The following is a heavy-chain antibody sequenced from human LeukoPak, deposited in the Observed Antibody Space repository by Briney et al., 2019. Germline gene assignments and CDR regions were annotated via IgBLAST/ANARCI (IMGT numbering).Heavy chain of an antibody. J-gene: IGHJ4*02. CDR2: ISYDGSNK. V-gene: IGHV3-30*18. Sequence: PGGSLRLSCAASGFTFSSYGMHWVRQAPGKGLEWVAVISYDGSNKYYADSVKGRFTISRDNSKNTLYLQMNSLRAEGTAVYYCAKDQWGYCSGGSCYGIDYWGQGTLVTVSS. CDR1: GFTFSSYG. D-gene: IGHD2-15*01. CDR3: AKDQWGYCSGGSCYGIDY.